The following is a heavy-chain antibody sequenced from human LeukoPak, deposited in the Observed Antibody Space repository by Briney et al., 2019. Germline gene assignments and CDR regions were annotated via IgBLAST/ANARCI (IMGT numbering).Heavy chain of an antibody. CDR1: GGSISSSSYY. J-gene: IGHJ4*02. V-gene: IGHV4-39*07. Sequence: SETLSLTCTVSGGSISSSSYYWGWIRQPPGKGLEWIGSIYYSGSTYYSPSLKSRVTISVDTSKNQFSLKLSSVTAADTAVYYCARDRPVGYWGQGTLVTVSS. CDR3: ARDRPVGY. CDR2: IYYSGST.